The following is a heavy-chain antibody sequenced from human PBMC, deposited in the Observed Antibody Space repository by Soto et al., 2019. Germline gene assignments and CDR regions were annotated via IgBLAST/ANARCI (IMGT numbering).Heavy chain of an antibody. CDR1: GYTLTELS. D-gene: IGHD1-26*01. J-gene: IGHJ4*02. Sequence: ASVKVSCKVSGYTLTELSMHWVRQAPGKGLEWMGGFDPEDGETIYAQKFRGRVTMTEDTSTDTAYMELSSLRSEDTAVYYCATVGATANFFDYWGQGTLVTVSS. CDR2: FDPEDGET. V-gene: IGHV1-24*01. CDR3: ATVGATANFFDY.